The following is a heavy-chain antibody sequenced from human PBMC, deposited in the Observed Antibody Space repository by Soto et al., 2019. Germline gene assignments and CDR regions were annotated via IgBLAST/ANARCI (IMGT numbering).Heavy chain of an antibody. CDR3: AKDRPYYYGSGSFKPPYGMDV. V-gene: IGHV3-23*01. CDR1: GFTFSSYA. D-gene: IGHD3-10*01. CDR2: ISGSSGST. J-gene: IGHJ6*02. Sequence: GGSLRLSCAASGFTFSSYAMSWVRQAPGKGLEWVSAISGSSGSTYYADSVKGRFTISRDNSKNTLYLQMNSLRDEDTAVYYCAKDRPYYYGSGSFKPPYGMDVWGQGTTVTVSS.